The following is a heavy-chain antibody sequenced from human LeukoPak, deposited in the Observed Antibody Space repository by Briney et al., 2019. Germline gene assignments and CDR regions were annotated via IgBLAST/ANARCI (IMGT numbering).Heavy chain of an antibody. Sequence: GGSLRLSCAASGFTFDDYAMHWVRQAPGKGLEWVSGISWNSGSIVYADAVKGGFTISRDNEKNSLYVQMKSLRAEDTALYYCAKDIGRFPHALDIWGQGTMVTVSS. CDR1: GFTFDDYA. J-gene: IGHJ3*02. CDR2: ISWNSGSI. CDR3: AKDIGRFPHALDI. D-gene: IGHD2-21*01. V-gene: IGHV3-9*01.